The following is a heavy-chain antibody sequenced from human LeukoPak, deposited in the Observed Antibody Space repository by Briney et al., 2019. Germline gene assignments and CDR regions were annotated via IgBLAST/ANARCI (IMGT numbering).Heavy chain of an antibody. J-gene: IGHJ4*02. V-gene: IGHV3-23*01. Sequence: PGGSLTLSCVASGFTFRSYAIFWVRQAPGKGLEWVSGISGSGGDTYLADSVKGRFTISRDNSKDTVFLQMDSLRAEDTAVYYCAKTTAGYSSGRYPGWPIDYWGQGTLVTVSS. CDR3: AKTTAGYSSGRYPGWPIDY. D-gene: IGHD2-15*01. CDR2: ISGSGGDT. CDR1: GFTFRSYA.